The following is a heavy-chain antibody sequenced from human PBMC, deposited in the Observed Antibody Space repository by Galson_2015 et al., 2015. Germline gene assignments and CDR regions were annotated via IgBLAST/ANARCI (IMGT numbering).Heavy chain of an antibody. D-gene: IGHD2-2*02. CDR2: IYSDGRST. V-gene: IGHV3-74*01. Sequence: SLRLSCAASGFTFSTSWMHWVRHAPGKGLVWVSRIYSDGRSTIYADSVKGRFTISRDNAKSTLYLQMNSLRVEDTAVYYCISSLYPPSDFDYWGQGTLVTVSS. J-gene: IGHJ4*02. CDR3: ISSLYPPSDFDY. CDR1: GFTFSTSW.